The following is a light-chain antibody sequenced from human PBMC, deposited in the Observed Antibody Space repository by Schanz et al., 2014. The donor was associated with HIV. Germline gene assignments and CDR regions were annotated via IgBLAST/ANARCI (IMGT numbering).Light chain of an antibody. J-gene: IGLJ7*01. CDR1: SSNIGAGYD. CDR2: GNN. V-gene: IGLV1-40*01. CDR3: QSYDSSLSGSV. Sequence: QSVLTQPPSVSGAPGQRVTISCTGSSSNIGAGYDVHWYLHLPGTAPKLLIYGNNNRPSGVPDRFSGSKSGTSASLAITGLQAEDEADYYCQSYDSSLSGSVFGGGTQLTVL.